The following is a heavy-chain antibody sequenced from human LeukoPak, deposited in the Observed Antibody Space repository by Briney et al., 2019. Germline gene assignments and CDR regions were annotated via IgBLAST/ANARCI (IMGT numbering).Heavy chain of an antibody. CDR3: AKQKIVYAIQVFDS. D-gene: IGHD2-8*01. Sequence: GGSLRLSCAASGFTFSSYAMHWVRQAPGKGLEWVAAITNDGSNKYYADSVKGRFTIYRDNSKTSLYLQRNSLRAEDTAVYYCAKQKIVYAIQVFDSWGQRTLVTVSS. J-gene: IGHJ4*02. V-gene: IGHV3-30*04. CDR1: GFTFSSYA. CDR2: ITNDGSNK.